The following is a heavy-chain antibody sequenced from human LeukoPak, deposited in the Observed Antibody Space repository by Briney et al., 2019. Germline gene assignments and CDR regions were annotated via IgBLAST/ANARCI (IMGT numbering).Heavy chain of an antibody. CDR3: ARHGSGRYYPAEGRVDY. D-gene: IGHD3-10*01. V-gene: IGHV1-46*03. Sequence: AASVKVSCKAFGYGLTSYYIHWVRQAPGQGLEWMGIINPSVGGTTYARKFQGRVTMTRDTSTSTVYMELSSLRSEDTGVYYCARHGSGRYYPAEGRVDYWGQGTLVTVSS. J-gene: IGHJ4*02. CDR2: INPSVGGT. CDR1: GYGLTSYY.